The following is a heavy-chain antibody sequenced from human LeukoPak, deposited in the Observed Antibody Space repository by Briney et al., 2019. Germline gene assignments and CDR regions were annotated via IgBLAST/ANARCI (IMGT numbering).Heavy chain of an antibody. CDR3: GRVVRLQMGDDASDI. V-gene: IGHV4-61*02. CDR1: GGSIGSGSYY. CDR2: IYTSGST. D-gene: IGHD5-24*01. Sequence: SQTLSLTCTVSGGSIGSGSYYWSWIRQPAGKGLEWIGRIYTSGSTNYNPSLKSRVTISVDTSKNQFSLKPSSVTAADTAVYYCGRVVRLQMGDDASDIWGQGTMVTVSS. J-gene: IGHJ3*02.